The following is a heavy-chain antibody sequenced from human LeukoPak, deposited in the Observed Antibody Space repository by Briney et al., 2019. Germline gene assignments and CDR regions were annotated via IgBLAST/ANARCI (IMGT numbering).Heavy chain of an antibody. Sequence: PGGSLRLSCSTSGFNFSSYAMSWVRQAPGKGLEWVSAISGSGGSTYYADSVKGRFTISRDNSKNTLYLQMNSLRAEDTAVYYCAKRFVGATVDYWGQGTLVTVSS. CDR2: ISGSGGST. D-gene: IGHD1-26*01. J-gene: IGHJ4*02. V-gene: IGHV3-23*01. CDR3: AKRFVGATVDY. CDR1: GFNFSSYA.